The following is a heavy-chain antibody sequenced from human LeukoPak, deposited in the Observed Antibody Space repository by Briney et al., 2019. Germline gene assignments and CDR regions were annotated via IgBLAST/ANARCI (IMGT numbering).Heavy chain of an antibody. V-gene: IGHV4-39*07. Sequence: KTSETLSLTCTVSGGSISSSSYYWGWIRQPPGKGLEWIGSIYYSGSTYYNPSLKSRVTISVDTSKNQFSLKLSSVTAADTAVYYCVRGATAVTRHLDYWGQGTLVTVSS. CDR3: VRGATAVTRHLDY. J-gene: IGHJ4*02. CDR2: IYYSGST. D-gene: IGHD4-23*01. CDR1: GGSISSSSYY.